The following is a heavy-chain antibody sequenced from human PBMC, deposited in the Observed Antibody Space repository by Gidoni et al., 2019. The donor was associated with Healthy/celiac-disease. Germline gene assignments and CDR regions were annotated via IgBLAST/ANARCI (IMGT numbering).Heavy chain of an antibody. Sequence: QVQLVESGGGVVQPGRSLRLSCAASGFTFSSYAMHWVRPAPGKGLGWVAVISYDGSNKYYADSVKGRFTISRDNSKNTLYLQMNSLRAEDTAVYYCARESGYSSSWYRLDYGMDVWGQGTTVTVSS. V-gene: IGHV3-30-3*01. CDR3: ARESGYSSSWYRLDYGMDV. D-gene: IGHD6-13*01. CDR2: ISYDGSNK. CDR1: GFTFSSYA. J-gene: IGHJ6*02.